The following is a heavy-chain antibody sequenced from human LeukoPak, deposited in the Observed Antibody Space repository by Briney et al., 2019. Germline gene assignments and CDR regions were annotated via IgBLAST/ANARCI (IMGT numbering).Heavy chain of an antibody. CDR3: ARRSAAGTLTFDY. CDR1: GGSMSPYH. Sequence: SETLSLTCTVSGGSMSPYHWGWIRQPPGKGLEWTGYIYYSGSTNYNPSLKSRVTISVDTSKNQFSLKLSSVTAADTAVYYCARRSAAGTLTFDYWGQGTLVTVSS. V-gene: IGHV4-59*08. CDR2: IYYSGST. J-gene: IGHJ4*02. D-gene: IGHD6-13*01.